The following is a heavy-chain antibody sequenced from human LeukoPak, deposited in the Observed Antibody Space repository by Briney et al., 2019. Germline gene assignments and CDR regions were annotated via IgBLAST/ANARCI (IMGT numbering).Heavy chain of an antibody. J-gene: IGHJ4*02. Sequence: GGSLRLSCAASGFTFSSYSMNWVRQAPGKGLEWVSSISSSSSYIYYADSVKGRFTISRDNAKNSLYLQMNSLRAEDTAVYYRARDSLDYGGNSDFDYWGQGTLVTVSS. V-gene: IGHV3-21*01. CDR3: ARDSLDYGGNSDFDY. D-gene: IGHD4-23*01. CDR2: ISSSSSYI. CDR1: GFTFSSYS.